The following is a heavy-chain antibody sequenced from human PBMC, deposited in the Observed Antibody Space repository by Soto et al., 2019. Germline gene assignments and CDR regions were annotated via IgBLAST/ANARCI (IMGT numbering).Heavy chain of an antibody. CDR1: GYTFTSYG. D-gene: IGHD6-13*01. CDR3: ARVGIAAAGTRFAYYYGMDV. CDR2: ISAYNGNT. V-gene: IGHV1-18*01. Sequence: QVQLVQSGAEVKKPGASVKVSCKASGYTFTSYGISWVRQAPGQGLEWMGWISAYNGNTNYAQKLQGRVTMTTDTSTRTAYMELRSLRSDDTAVYYCARVGIAAAGTRFAYYYGMDVWGQGTTVTVSS. J-gene: IGHJ6*02.